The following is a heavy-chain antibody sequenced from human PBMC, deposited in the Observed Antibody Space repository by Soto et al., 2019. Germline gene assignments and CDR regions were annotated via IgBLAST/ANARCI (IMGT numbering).Heavy chain of an antibody. Sequence: PSETLPHTCDVSGGYISSSSWWRWVRQPPGKGLEWIGYIYYSGITNYNPSLKSRVTISVDTSKNQFSLKLSSVTAEDTAVYYSAREAGITIFGVGSFECRGQGTLVTGSS. J-gene: IGHJ4*02. CDR1: GGYISSSSW. D-gene: IGHD3-3*01. V-gene: IGHV4-4*02. CDR3: AREAGITIFGVGSFEC. CDR2: IYYSGIT.